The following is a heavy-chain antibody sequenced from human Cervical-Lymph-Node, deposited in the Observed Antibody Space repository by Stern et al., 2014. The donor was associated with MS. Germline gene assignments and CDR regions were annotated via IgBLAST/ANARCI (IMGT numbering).Heavy chain of an antibody. Sequence: QVTLRESGPTLVKPTQTLTLTCTFSGFSLSTSGVGVGWIRQPPGKALEWLALIYWDEDKRYSPSLKSRLTITKDTSKNQVVLTMTNMDPVDTATYYCAHRPPRRIAVADDAFDIWGQGTMVTVSS. CDR2: IYWDEDK. D-gene: IGHD6-19*01. CDR1: GFSLSTSGVG. CDR3: AHRPPRRIAVADDAFDI. J-gene: IGHJ3*02. V-gene: IGHV2-5*02.